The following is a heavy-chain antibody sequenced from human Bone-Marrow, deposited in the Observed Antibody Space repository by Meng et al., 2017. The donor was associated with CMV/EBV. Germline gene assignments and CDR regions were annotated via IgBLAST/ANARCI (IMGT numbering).Heavy chain of an antibody. CDR1: GFTFDDYA. V-gene: IGHV3-9*03. CDR2: ISWNSGSI. D-gene: IGHD6-6*01. CDR3: AKDFRGSLSGGFDY. Sequence: SLKISCAASGFTFDDYAMHWVRQAPGKGLEWVSGISWNSGSIGYADSVKGRFTISRDNAKNSLYLQMNSLRAEDMALYYCAKDFRGSLSGGFDYWGQGTLVTVSS. J-gene: IGHJ4*02.